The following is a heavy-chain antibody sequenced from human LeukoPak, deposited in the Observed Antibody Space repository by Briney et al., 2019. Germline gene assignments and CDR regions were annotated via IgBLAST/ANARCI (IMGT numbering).Heavy chain of an antibody. CDR2: MNPNSGNT. D-gene: IGHD3-10*01. CDR1: GDSLTTYA. Sequence: ASVKVSCKASGDSLTTYAINWVRQAPGQGLEWMGWMNPNSGNTGYAQKFQGRVTMTRNTSISTAYMELSSLRSEDTAVYYCARGLTMVRGAIAAFWGQGTLVTVSS. J-gene: IGHJ4*02. V-gene: IGHV1-8*02. CDR3: ARGLTMVRGAIAAF.